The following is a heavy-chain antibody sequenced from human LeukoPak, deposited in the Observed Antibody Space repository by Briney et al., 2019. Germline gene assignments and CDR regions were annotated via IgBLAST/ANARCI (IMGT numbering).Heavy chain of an antibody. CDR3: AKEYPRIAAAGTQKKLLDY. V-gene: IGHV1-2*02. J-gene: IGHJ4*02. D-gene: IGHD6-25*01. Sequence: ASVKVSCKASGYTFTGYYMHWVRQAPGQGLEWMGWINPNSGVTDFAQKFQGRVTMTRDTSISTVYMDLTRLISDDTAVYYCAKEYPRIAAAGTQKKLLDYWGQGTLVTVSS. CDR2: INPNSGVT. CDR1: GYTFTGYY.